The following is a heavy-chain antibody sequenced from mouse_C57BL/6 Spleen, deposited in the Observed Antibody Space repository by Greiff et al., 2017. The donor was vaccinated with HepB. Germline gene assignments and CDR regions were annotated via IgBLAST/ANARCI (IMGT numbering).Heavy chain of an antibody. CDR2: ISGGGGNT. J-gene: IGHJ4*01. Sequence: DVKLVESGGGLVKPGGSLKLSCAASGFTFSSYTMSWVRQTPEKRLEWVATISGGGGNTYYPDSVKGRFTISRDNAKNTLYLQMSSLRSEDTALYYCARRGYYPYAMDYWGQGTSVTVSS. V-gene: IGHV5-9*01. D-gene: IGHD1-1*01. CDR1: GFTFSSYT. CDR3: ARRGYYPYAMDY.